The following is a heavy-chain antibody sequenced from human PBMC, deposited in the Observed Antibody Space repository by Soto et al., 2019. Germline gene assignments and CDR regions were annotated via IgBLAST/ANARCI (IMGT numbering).Heavy chain of an antibody. J-gene: IGHJ6*02. D-gene: IGHD6-25*01. Sequence: QVQLVESGGGVVQPGRSLRLSCAASGFTFSSYGMHWVRQAPGKGLEWVAVISYDGSNKYYADSVKGRFTISRDNSKNTLYLQMNSLRAEETAVYYCAKDRRQNCYYGMDVWGQGTTVTVSS. CDR2: ISYDGSNK. CDR3: AKDRRQNCYYGMDV. CDR1: GFTFSSYG. V-gene: IGHV3-30*18.